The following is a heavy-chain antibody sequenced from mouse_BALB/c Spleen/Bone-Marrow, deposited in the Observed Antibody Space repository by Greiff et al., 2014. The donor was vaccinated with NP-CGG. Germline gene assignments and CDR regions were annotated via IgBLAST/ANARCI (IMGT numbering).Heavy chain of an antibody. Sequence: EVQLKESGPELVKPGASVKMSCKASGYTFTNYVIHWVKQKPGQGLEWIGYINPYNDGTKYNDKFKGKATLTSDKSSSTAYMEFSSLTSEDSAVYYCARGGYYGTSLYWYFDVWGAGTTVTVSP. V-gene: IGHV1-14*01. D-gene: IGHD1-1*01. CDR3: ARGGYYGTSLYWYFDV. CDR1: GYTFTNYV. CDR2: INPYNDGT. J-gene: IGHJ1*01.